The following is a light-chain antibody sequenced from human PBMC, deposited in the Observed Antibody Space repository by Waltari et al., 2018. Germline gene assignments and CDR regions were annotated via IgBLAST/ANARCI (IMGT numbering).Light chain of an antibody. Sequence: QSILTQPPSASGTPGQTVTLSCSGSSSNLGGNPVFWYPQVPGNTPKLLIYRCSKRPAGVPERFSGSKSGTSASLAISGLRSEDESDYYCAAWDASLNGRVFGGGTRLTVL. V-gene: IGLV1-47*01. CDR2: RCS. J-gene: IGLJ3*02. CDR1: SSNLGGNP. CDR3: AAWDASLNGRV.